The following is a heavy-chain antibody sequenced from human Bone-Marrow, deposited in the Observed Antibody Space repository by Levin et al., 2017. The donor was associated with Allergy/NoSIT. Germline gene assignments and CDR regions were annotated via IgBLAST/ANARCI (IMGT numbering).Heavy chain of an antibody. CDR2: MNPHSGDA. Sequence: ASVKVSCRPSGYSFTDSYSHWVRQAPGQGLEWLGWMNPHSGDASYAQKFQGRVTFSRDTSMNTAYMEVTRLRFDDTAVYYCAGGRPVVPAAGTGGNDFWGQGTLVTVSS. D-gene: IGHD2-2*01. V-gene: IGHV1-2*02. CDR1: GYSFTDSY. J-gene: IGHJ4*02. CDR3: AGGRPVVPAAGTGGNDF.